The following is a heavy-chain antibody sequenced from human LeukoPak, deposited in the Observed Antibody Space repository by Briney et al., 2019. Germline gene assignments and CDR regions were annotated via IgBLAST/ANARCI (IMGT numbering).Heavy chain of an antibody. Sequence: ASVKVSCKGSGYTFTNFGISWVRQAPGQGLEWMGWINTNDGNTKYSQRFQGRVTMTTDTSTNTAYMELRSLTSVAAAVYYCARDQGYYDSRGYYSMWFDPWGQGTLVTVST. J-gene: IGHJ5*02. CDR2: INTNDGNT. D-gene: IGHD3-22*01. V-gene: IGHV1-18*01. CDR3: ARDQGYYDSRGYYSMWFDP. CDR1: GYTFTNFG.